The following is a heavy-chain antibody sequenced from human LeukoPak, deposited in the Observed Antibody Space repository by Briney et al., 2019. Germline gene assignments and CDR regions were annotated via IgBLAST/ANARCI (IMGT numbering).Heavy chain of an antibody. V-gene: IGHV3-48*03. D-gene: IGHD2-2*02. Sequence: GGSLRLSCAASGFTFSSYEMNSVRQAPGKVLEWVSYISSSGSTIYYADSVKGRFTISRDNSKNTLYLQMNSPRAKDTAVYHCAKASRRRCPNTGCYTFDYWGQGTLVTVSS. CDR1: GFTFSSYE. J-gene: IGHJ4*02. CDR2: ISSSGSTI. CDR3: AKASRRRCPNTGCYTFDY.